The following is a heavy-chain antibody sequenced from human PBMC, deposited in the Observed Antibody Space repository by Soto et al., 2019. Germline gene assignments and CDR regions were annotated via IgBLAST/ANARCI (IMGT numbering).Heavy chain of an antibody. Sequence: LRLSCAASGFTFSSYAMSWVRQAPGKGLEWVSAISGSGGSTYYADSVKGRFTISRDNSKNTLYLQMNSLRAEDTAVYYCAKDVGLYSWSSLWGQGPLVTVSS. CDR1: GFTFSSYA. V-gene: IGHV3-23*01. D-gene: IGHD1-26*01. J-gene: IGHJ4*02. CDR2: ISGSGGST. CDR3: AKDVGLYSWSSL.